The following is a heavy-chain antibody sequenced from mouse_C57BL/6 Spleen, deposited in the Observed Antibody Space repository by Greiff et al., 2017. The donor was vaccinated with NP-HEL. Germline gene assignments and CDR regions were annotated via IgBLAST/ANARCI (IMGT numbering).Heavy chain of an antibody. CDR1: GYAFSSYW. D-gene: IGHD1-1*01. Sequence: QVQLKQSGAELVKPGASVKISCKASGYAFSSYWMNWVKQRPGKGLEWIGQIYPGDGDTNYNGKFKGKATLTADKSSSTAYMQLSSLTSEDSAVYFCAPTVVDYYAMDYWGQGTSVTVSS. V-gene: IGHV1-80*01. CDR3: APTVVDYYAMDY. J-gene: IGHJ4*01. CDR2: IYPGDGDT.